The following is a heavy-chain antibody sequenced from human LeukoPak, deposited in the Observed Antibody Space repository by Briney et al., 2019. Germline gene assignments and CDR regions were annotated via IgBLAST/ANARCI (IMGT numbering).Heavy chain of an antibody. CDR1: GGSFSGYY. CDR3: ARGVGYYYDSSGYAYYFDY. CDR2: INHSGST. J-gene: IGHJ4*02. V-gene: IGHV4-34*01. Sequence: SETLSLTCAVCGGSFSGYYWSWIRQPPGKGLDWIGEINHSGSTNYNPSLKSRVTISVDTSKNQFSLKLSSVTAADTAVYYCARGVGYYYDSSGYAYYFDYWGQGTLVTVSS. D-gene: IGHD3-22*01.